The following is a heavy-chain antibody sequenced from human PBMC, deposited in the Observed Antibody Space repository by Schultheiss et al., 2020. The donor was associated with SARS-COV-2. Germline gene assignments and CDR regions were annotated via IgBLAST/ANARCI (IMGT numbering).Heavy chain of an antibody. D-gene: IGHD3-3*01. J-gene: IGHJ4*02. CDR3: ARQSQIRFLEWSPSDY. CDR1: GGSFSGYY. V-gene: IGHV4-34*01. CDR2: IYNSGST. Sequence: SETLSLTCAVYGGSFSGYYWSWIRQPPGKGLEWIGFIYNSGSTNYNPSLKSRVTISVDKSKNHFSLRLGPVTAADTAVYFCARQSQIRFLEWSPSDYWGQGTLVTVSS.